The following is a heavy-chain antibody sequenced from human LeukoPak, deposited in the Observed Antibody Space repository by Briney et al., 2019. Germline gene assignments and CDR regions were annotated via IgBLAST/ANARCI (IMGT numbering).Heavy chain of an antibody. J-gene: IGHJ3*02. D-gene: IGHD3-22*01. Sequence: SETLSLTCTVSGGSISSYYWSWIRQPPGKGLEWIGYIYYSGSTNYSPSLKSRVTISVDTSKDQFSLKLSSVTAADTAVYYCARSYYDSSGYPDAFDIWGQGTMVTVSS. CDR3: ARSYYDSSGYPDAFDI. CDR2: IYYSGST. CDR1: GGSISSYY. V-gene: IGHV4-59*01.